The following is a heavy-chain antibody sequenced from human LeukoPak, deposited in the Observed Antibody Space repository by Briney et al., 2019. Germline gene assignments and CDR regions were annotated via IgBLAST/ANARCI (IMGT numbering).Heavy chain of an antibody. J-gene: IGHJ6*03. V-gene: IGHV4-59*01. CDR2: IYYSGST. D-gene: IGHD3-16*01. CDR3: ARAHMITSYYYYYYMDV. CDR1: GGSISSYH. Sequence: PSETLSLTCTVSGGSISSYHWSWIRQPPGKGLECIGFIYYSGSTNYNPSLKSRVTISVDTSKNQFSLKLSSVTAADTAVYYCARAHMITSYYYYYYMDVWGKGTTVTVSS.